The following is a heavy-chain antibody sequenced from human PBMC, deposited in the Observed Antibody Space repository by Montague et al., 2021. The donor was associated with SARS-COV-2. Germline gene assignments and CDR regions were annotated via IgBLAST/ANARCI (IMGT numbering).Heavy chain of an antibody. Sequence: CSLSFSLFSRPRAAWNWIRQSPSRGLEWLGRTYYRSKWYNDYAVSVKSRITINPDTSKNQISLQLNSVTPEDTAVYYCARTSASSDYWGQGTLVTVSP. CDR3: ARTSASSDY. CDR2: TYYRSKWYN. CDR1: FSLFSRPRAA. V-gene: IGHV6-1*01. D-gene: IGHD1-26*01. J-gene: IGHJ4*02.